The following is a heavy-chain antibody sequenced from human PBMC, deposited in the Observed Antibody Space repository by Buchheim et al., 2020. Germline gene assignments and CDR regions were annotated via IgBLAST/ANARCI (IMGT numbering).Heavy chain of an antibody. Sequence: QVQLQQWGAGLLKPSETLSLTCAVYGGSFSGYYWSWIRQHPGKGLEWIGYIYYSGSTYYNPSLKSRVTISVDTSKNQFSLKLSSVTAADTAVYYCARSSSGYYYPFFDYWGQGTL. V-gene: IGHV4-34*01. CDR2: IYYSGST. CDR1: GGSFSGYY. J-gene: IGHJ4*02. CDR3: ARSSSGYYYPFFDY. D-gene: IGHD3-22*01.